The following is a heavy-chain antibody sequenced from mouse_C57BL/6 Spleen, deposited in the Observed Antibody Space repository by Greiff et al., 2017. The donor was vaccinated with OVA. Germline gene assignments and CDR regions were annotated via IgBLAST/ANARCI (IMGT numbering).Heavy chain of an antibody. CDR1: GFTFSSYA. Sequence: EVKLVESGGGLVKPGGSLKLSCAASGFTFSSYAMSWVRQTPEKRLEWVATISDGGSYTYYPDNVKGRFTISRDNATNNLYLQMSHLKSEDTAKYYGARDPYDYDNYYAMDYWGQGTSVTVSS. V-gene: IGHV5-4*01. D-gene: IGHD2-4*01. CDR2: ISDGGSYT. CDR3: ARDPYDYDNYYAMDY. J-gene: IGHJ4*01.